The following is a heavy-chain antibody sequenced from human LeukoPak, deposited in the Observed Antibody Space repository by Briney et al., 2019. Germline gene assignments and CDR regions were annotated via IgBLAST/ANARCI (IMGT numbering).Heavy chain of an antibody. J-gene: IGHJ4*02. D-gene: IGHD2-2*01. CDR2: TSYDGSNK. Sequence: GGSLRLSCVASGLTFSSYVMYWVRQARGKGGEGVAGTSYDGSNKYYADSVKGRFTISRDNSKNTLYLQMNSLRVEDTAVYYCARGYCISTSCYVSGAWGQGALVTVSS. CDR1: GLTFSSYV. CDR3: ARGYCISTSCYVSGA. V-gene: IGHV3-30-3*01.